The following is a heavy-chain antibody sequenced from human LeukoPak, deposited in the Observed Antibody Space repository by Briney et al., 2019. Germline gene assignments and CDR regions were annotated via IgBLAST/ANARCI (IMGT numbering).Heavy chain of an antibody. CDR3: ARSLRITIFGVVIG. V-gene: IGHV4-38-2*01. CDR1: GYSISSGYY. D-gene: IGHD3-3*01. CDR2: IYHSGST. J-gene: IGHJ4*02. Sequence: MSSETLSLTCAVSGYSISSGYYWGWIRQPPGKGLEWIGSIYHSGSTYYNPSLKSRVTISVDTSKNQFPLKLSSVTAADTAVYYCARSLRITIFGVVIGWGQGTLVTVSS.